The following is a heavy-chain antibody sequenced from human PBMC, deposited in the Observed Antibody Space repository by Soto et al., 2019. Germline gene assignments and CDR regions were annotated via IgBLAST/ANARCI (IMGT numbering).Heavy chain of an antibody. J-gene: IGHJ6*02. D-gene: IGHD2-2*01. CDR2: ISLNLQTI. CDR1: GFTFSSHS. V-gene: IGHV3-48*03. Sequence: PXGSLRLSCSAAGFTFSSHSLNWVRQAPGKGLEWVSYISLNLQTIYYADSVRGRFTISRDNAKNSLYLQMNALRAEDTAVYYCTRDLTGYAMDVWGQGTTVTVSS. CDR3: TRDLTGYAMDV.